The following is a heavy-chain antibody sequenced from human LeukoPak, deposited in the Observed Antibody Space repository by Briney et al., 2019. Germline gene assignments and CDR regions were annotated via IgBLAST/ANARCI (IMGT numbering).Heavy chain of an antibody. CDR2: ISSSSSTI. V-gene: IGHV3-48*01. CDR1: GFTSSSYS. CDR3: ARRAYDFWSGYYSY. J-gene: IGHJ4*02. D-gene: IGHD3-3*01. Sequence: GGSLRLSCAASGFTSSSYSMNWVRQAPGKGLEWVSYISSSSSTIYYADSVKGRFTISRDNAKNSLYLQMNSLRAEDTAVYYCARRAYDFWSGYYSYWGQGTLVTVSS.